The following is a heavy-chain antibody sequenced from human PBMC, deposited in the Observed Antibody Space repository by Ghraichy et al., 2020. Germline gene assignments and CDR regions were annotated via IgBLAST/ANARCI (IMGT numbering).Heavy chain of an antibody. V-gene: IGHV1-3*01. CDR2: IDSGNGDT. J-gene: IGHJ4*02. CDR3: ALDAVMIAFGGASRYYFDY. Sequence: ASVKVSCKASGYTFTSYPIHWVRQAPGQRLEWMGWIDSGNGDTKYSQRFQGRVTITRDKSASTAYMEVSSLRFDDTAVYYCALDAVMIAFGGASRYYFDYWGQGTPVTVSS. D-gene: IGHD3-16*01. CDR1: GYTFTSYP.